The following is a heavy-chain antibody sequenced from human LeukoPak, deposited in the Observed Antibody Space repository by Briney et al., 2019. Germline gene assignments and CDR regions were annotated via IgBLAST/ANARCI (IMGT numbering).Heavy chain of an antibody. CDR1: GGIFSSYA. V-gene: IGHV1-69*06. D-gene: IGHD3-16*02. CDR2: IIPIFGSA. CDR3: AKGSRLREGGSYRF. Sequence: ASVKVSCKASGGIFSSYAINWVRQAPGQGLEWMGRIIPIFGSANYAQKFQGRVTIPADKSTRTAYMELSSLRSEDTALYYCAKGSRLREGGSYRFWGQGTLVTVSS. J-gene: IGHJ4*02.